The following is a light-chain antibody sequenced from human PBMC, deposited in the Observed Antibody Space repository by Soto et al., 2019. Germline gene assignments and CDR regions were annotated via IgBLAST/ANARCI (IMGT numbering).Light chain of an antibody. CDR2: RNN. Sequence: QSVLTQPPSASGTPGQRVTISCSGSSSNIGNNNVYWFQQFPGTAPKLLIYRNNQRPSGVPDRFSGSKSGTSASLASSGLRSEDEAYYYCAAWDNRLSGHWVFGGGTKVTVL. V-gene: IGLV1-47*01. CDR1: SSNIGNNN. CDR3: AAWDNRLSGHWV. J-gene: IGLJ3*02.